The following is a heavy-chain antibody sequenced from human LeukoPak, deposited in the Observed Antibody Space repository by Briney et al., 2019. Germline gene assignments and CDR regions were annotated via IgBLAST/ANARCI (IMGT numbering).Heavy chain of an antibody. D-gene: IGHD4/OR15-4a*01. V-gene: IGHV3-48*03. CDR3: ARHPNLNDYGVSSPSY. CDR2: ISSGSSTI. CDR1: GFTFKTFE. J-gene: IGHJ4*02. Sequence: GGSLRLSCAASGFTFKTFEMDWVRQAPGRGLEWVSYISSGSSTIYYADSVKGRFIISRDNAKNSLYLQMDSLRAEDTAVYYCARHPNLNDYGVSSPSYWGQGTLVTVSS.